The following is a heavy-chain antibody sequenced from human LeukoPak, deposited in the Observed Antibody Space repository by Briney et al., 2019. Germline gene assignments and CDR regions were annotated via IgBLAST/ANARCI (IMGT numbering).Heavy chain of an antibody. Sequence: GGSLRLSCAASGFTFSSYAMSWVRQAPGKGLEWVSSASGSGGSTYYADSVKGRFTISRDNSKNTLYLQMNSLRAEDTAVYYCAKEPSFYYDGSGYPPDYGGRETLFTASS. J-gene: IGHJ4*02. CDR1: GFTFSSYA. CDR3: AKEPSFYYDGSGYPPDY. V-gene: IGHV3-23*01. CDR2: ASGSGGST. D-gene: IGHD3-22*01.